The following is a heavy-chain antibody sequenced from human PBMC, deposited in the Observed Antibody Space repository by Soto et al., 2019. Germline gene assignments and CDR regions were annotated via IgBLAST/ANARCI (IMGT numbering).Heavy chain of an antibody. V-gene: IGHV4-39*01. Sequence: QLQLQESGPGLVKPSETLSLTCTVSGGSISSSSYYWGWIRQPPGKGLEWIGSIYYSGSTYYNPYLKSRVTISVDTSKNQFSLKLSSVTAADTAVYYCATEGTQNGVRGVIMLGYWGQGTLVTVSS. CDR3: ATEGTQNGVRGVIMLGY. D-gene: IGHD3-10*01. J-gene: IGHJ4*02. CDR2: IYYSGST. CDR1: GGSISSSSYY.